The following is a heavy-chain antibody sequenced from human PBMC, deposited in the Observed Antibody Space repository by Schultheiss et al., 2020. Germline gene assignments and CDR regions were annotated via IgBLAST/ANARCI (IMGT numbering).Heavy chain of an antibody. D-gene: IGHD4-17*01. CDR2: IRSSGTT. Sequence: SETLSLTCNVSGGSISSHDWSWIRQSAGKGLEWIGRIRSSGTTNYNPSLKSRVTISVDRSKNQFSLKLSSVTAADTAVYYCASLTTVTRGGYYFDYWGQGTLGTVSS. J-gene: IGHJ4*02. CDR3: ASLTTVTRGGYYFDY. CDR1: GGSISSHD. V-gene: IGHV4-4*07.